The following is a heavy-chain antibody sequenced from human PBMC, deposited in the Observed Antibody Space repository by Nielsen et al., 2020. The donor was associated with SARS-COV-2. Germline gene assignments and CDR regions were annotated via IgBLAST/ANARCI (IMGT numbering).Heavy chain of an antibody. V-gene: IGHV3-73*01. D-gene: IGHD6-6*01. Sequence: GESLKISCVASGFTFSGSAMHWVRQASGKGLEWLGRIRSYANEYATAYAASVKGRFTISRDDSKNTAYLQMNSLRAEDTAVYYCARDIEYSSSSEEVQHWGQGTLVTVSS. J-gene: IGHJ1*01. CDR2: IRSYANEYAT. CDR1: GFTFSGSA. CDR3: ARDIEYSSSSEEVQH.